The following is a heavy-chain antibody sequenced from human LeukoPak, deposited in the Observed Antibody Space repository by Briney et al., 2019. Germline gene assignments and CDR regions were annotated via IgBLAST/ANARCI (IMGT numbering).Heavy chain of an antibody. CDR3: ARQPYSTVTSHFDY. D-gene: IGHD4-17*01. J-gene: IGHJ4*02. V-gene: IGHV5-51*01. CDR2: IYPGDSDT. Sequence: GESLKTSCKGSGYSFTSYWFAWVRQMPGKGLEWMGIIYPGDSDTRYSPSFQGQVTISADKSISTAYLQWSSLKALDTAMYYCARQPYSTVTSHFDYWGQGTLVTVSS. CDR1: GYSFTSYW.